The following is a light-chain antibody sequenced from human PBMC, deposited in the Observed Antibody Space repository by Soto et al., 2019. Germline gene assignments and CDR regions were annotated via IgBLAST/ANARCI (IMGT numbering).Light chain of an antibody. V-gene: IGKV3-11*01. CDR3: QQRSNWSLT. CDR2: DVS. J-gene: IGKJ4*02. Sequence: EIVLTQSPVTLSLSPGERATLSCRASQSISSCLAWYQQKPGQAPRLLIYDVSNRATGIPARFSGSGSGTDFTLTISSLEPEDFAVYYCQQRSNWSLTFGGGTKVDIK. CDR1: QSISSC.